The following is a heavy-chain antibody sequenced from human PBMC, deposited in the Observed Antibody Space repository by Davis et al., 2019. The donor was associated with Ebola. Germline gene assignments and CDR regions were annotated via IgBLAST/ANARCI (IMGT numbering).Heavy chain of an antibody. V-gene: IGHV1-46*01. CDR1: RYTFTSYY. J-gene: IGHJ1*01. D-gene: IGHD3-10*01. CDR2: INPSGGST. Sequence: AASVTVSCKASRYTFTSYYMHWVRQAPGQGLEWMGIINPSGGSTSYAQKFQGRVTMTRDTSTSTVYMELSSLRSDDTAVYYCVKWSWRKECFEHWGQGTLVTVSS. CDR3: VKWSWRKECFEH.